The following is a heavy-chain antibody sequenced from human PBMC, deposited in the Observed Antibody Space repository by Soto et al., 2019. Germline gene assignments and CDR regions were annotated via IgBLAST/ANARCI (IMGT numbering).Heavy chain of an antibody. J-gene: IGHJ4*02. V-gene: IGHV1-46*01. CDR3: ARDGPQAIFDCSGCYHFDY. Sequence: QVQLVQSGAEVKKPGASVKVSCKASGYTFTSYYMHWVRQAPGQGLEWMGTINPSGGSTSYAQTCQGRVAVTRDASTGTVYLEVSSLISEDTAVYYCARDGPQAIFDCSGCYHFDYWGQGTLDTVSS. CDR1: GYTFTSYY. CDR2: INPSGGST. D-gene: IGHD6-19*01.